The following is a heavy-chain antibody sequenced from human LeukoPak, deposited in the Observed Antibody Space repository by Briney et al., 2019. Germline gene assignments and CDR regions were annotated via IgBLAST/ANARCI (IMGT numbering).Heavy chain of an antibody. CDR2: IYDSGST. V-gene: IGHV4-59*08. J-gene: IGHJ4*02. CDR3: ARRNSNSGWYRDDY. D-gene: IGHD6-19*01. Sequence: SETLSLTSTVSGGSIDSYYWSWTRQPPGKGLEWIGYIYDSGSTKYNPPLKSRVTISADTSKSQFSLQLTSVTAADTAVYYCARRNSNSGWYRDDYWGQGTLVTVSS. CDR1: GGSIDSYY.